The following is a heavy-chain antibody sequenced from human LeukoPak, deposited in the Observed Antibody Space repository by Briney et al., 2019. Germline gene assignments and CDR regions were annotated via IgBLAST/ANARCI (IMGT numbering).Heavy chain of an antibody. Sequence: ASVKISCKVSGYTFTDYYMHWVQQAPGKGLEWMGLVDPEDGETIHAEKFQGRVTITADTSTDTAYMELSSLRSEDTAVYYCATAPYYYGSGSYYSFRFDCWGQGTLVTVSS. CDR1: GYTFTDYY. J-gene: IGHJ4*02. CDR2: VDPEDGET. V-gene: IGHV1-69-2*01. D-gene: IGHD3-10*01. CDR3: ATAPYYYGSGSYYSFRFDC.